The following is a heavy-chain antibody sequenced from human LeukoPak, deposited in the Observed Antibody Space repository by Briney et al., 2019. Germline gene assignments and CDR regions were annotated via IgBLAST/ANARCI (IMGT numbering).Heavy chain of an antibody. D-gene: IGHD3-22*01. V-gene: IGHV1-2*02. CDR1: GYAFTSYY. Sequence: ASVKVSCKASGYAFTSYYMHWVRQAPGQGLEWMGWINSNSGGTNYAQKFQGRVTMTRDTSISTAYMELSRLRSDDTAVYYCARGNYYDSSGYSLRFDYWGQGTLVTVSS. CDR3: ARGNYYDSSGYSLRFDY. CDR2: INSNSGGT. J-gene: IGHJ4*02.